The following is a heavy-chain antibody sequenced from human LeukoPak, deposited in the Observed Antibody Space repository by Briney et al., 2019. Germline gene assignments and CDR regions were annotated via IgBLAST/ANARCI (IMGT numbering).Heavy chain of an antibody. J-gene: IGHJ6*03. Sequence: SETLSLTCTVSGGSISTRSYYRAWIRQPPGKGLEWIGSIYYSGSTYYNPSLRSRVTISVDTSKNQFSLNLSSVTAADTAMYYCARHQREVVGYGDHSTGYYMDVWGKGTTVTVSS. CDR1: GGSISTRSYY. V-gene: IGHV4-39*01. CDR3: ARHQREVVGYGDHSTGYYMDV. D-gene: IGHD4-17*01. CDR2: IYYSGST.